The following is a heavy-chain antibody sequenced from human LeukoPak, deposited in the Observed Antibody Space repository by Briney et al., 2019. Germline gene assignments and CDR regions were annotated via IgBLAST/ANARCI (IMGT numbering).Heavy chain of an antibody. CDR3: ARGLCDY. D-gene: IGHD2-21*01. V-gene: IGHV3-21*06. J-gene: IGHJ4*02. CDR1: GFTFSTYS. CDR2: ISSSGSYI. Sequence: GGSLRLSCAASGFTFSTYSMNWVRQAPGKGLEWVSSISSSGSYIYYADSVKGRFTISRDNAKNTLYLQMDSLRAEDTALYYCARGLCDYWGQGTLVTVSS.